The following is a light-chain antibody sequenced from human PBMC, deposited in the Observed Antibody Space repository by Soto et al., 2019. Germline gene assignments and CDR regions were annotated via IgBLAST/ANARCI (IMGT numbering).Light chain of an antibody. CDR2: DVS. Sequence: QSALTQPASVSGSPGQSITISCTGTSSDVGGYNYVSAYQQHPGKAPKLMIYDVSNRPSGVSNRFSGSKSGNTASLTISELQAEDEADYYCSSYTSSSIVVFGGGTKLTVL. V-gene: IGLV2-14*01. CDR1: SSDVGGYNY. CDR3: SSYTSSSIVV. J-gene: IGLJ2*01.